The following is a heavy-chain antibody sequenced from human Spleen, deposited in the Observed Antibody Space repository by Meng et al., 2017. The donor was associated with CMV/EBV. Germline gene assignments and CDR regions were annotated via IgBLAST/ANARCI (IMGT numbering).Heavy chain of an antibody. J-gene: IGHJ4*02. CDR1: GGTFSSYA. CDR3: ARGSYEGFGSYFDY. CDR2: IIPILGIA. Sequence: NASGGTFSSYAISWVRQAPGQGLEWMGGIIPILGIANYAQKFQGRVTITADKSTSTAYMELSSLRSEDTAVYYCARGSYEGFGSYFDYWGQGTLVTVSS. V-gene: IGHV1-69*10. D-gene: IGHD3-3*01.